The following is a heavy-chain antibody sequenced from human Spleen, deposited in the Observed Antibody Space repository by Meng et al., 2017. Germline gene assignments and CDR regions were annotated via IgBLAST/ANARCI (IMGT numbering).Heavy chain of an antibody. D-gene: IGHD6-19*01. CDR1: GGSISSSSYH. Sequence: QLQLQESGPGLVKPSETLSLTCIVSGGSISSSSYHWGWIRQPPGKGLEWIGTIDYSGTTYYTPSLRRRVTVSIDTSKNQFSLEVTSVTAADTAVYYCVRSSGWVRTGFDPWGQGTLVTVS. CDR2: IDYSGTT. V-gene: IGHV4-39*01. J-gene: IGHJ5*02. CDR3: VRSSGWVRTGFDP.